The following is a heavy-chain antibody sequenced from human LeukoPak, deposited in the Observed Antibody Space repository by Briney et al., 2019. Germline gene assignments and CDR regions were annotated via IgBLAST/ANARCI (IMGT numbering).Heavy chain of an antibody. Sequence: PSETLSLTCTVSGGSISSYYWSWIRQPPGKGLEWIGYIYYSGSTNYNPSLKSRVTISVDTSKNQFSLKMSSVTAADTAVYYCASLRCLEWLFGEWGQGTLVTVSS. CDR2: IYYSGST. J-gene: IGHJ4*02. CDR1: GGSISSYY. D-gene: IGHD3-3*01. V-gene: IGHV4-59*01. CDR3: ASLRCLEWLFGE.